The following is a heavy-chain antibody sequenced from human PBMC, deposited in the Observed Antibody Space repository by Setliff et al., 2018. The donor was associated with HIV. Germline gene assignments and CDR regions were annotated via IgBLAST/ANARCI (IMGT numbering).Heavy chain of an antibody. D-gene: IGHD3-10*01. J-gene: IGHJ4*02. CDR3: ARGRDKYGPIDY. Sequence: PSETLSLTCTVSSGSISSYYWNWIRQPPGKGLEWIGYIYTSGSTNYNPSLKSRVTISVDTSKNQFSLKLSSVTAADTAVYYCARGRDKYGPIDYWGQGTLVTVSS. V-gene: IGHV4-4*08. CDR2: IYTSGST. CDR1: SGSISSYY.